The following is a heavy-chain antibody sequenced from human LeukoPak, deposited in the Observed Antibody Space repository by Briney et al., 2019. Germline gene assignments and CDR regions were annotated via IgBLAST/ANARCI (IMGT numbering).Heavy chain of an antibody. CDR1: GFTFSSYW. J-gene: IGHJ4*02. D-gene: IGHD2-15*01. CDR3: AKGPHCSGGDCSMDY. CDR2: ISGSGGST. V-gene: IGHV3-23*01. Sequence: GGSLRLSCAASGFTFSSYWMNWTRQAPGKGLEWVSAISGSGGSTYYADSVKGRFTISRDNSKNTLYLQMNSLRAEDTAVYYCAKGPHCSGGDCSMDYWGQGTLVTVSS.